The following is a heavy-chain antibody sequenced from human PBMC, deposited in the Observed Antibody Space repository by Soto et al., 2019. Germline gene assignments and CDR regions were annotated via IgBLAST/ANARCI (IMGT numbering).Heavy chain of an antibody. CDR1: GFTFSSYA. D-gene: IGHD5-18*01. V-gene: IGHV3-30-3*01. CDR2: ISYDGSNK. J-gene: IGHJ4*02. Sequence: PGGSLRLSCAASGFTFSSYAMHWVRQAPGKGLEWVAVISYDGSNKYYADSVKGRFTISRDNSKNTLYLQMNSLRAEDTAVYYCARDGPIQLWTSYYFDYWGQGTLVTVSS. CDR3: ARDGPIQLWTSYYFDY.